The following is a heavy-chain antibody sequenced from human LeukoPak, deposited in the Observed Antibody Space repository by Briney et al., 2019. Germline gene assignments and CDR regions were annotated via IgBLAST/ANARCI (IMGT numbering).Heavy chain of an antibody. CDR2: ISYDGANT. J-gene: IGHJ5*02. D-gene: IGHD3-16*01. CDR1: GFPFNSYA. CDR3: ARTRTLPIAGGFDT. V-gene: IGHV3-30-3*01. Sequence: PGGSLRLSCTASGFPFNSYALHWVRQAPGKGLEWVALISYDGANTYYADSMKGRFTISRDNSKNTLYLQMSSLRAEDTAVYYCARTRTLPIAGGFDTWGQGSLVTVSS.